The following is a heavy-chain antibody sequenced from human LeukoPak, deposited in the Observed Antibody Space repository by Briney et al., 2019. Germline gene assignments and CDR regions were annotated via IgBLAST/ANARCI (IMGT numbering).Heavy chain of an antibody. J-gene: IGHJ3*02. CDR1: GGSISSYY. V-gene: IGHV4-59*01. CDR2: IYYSGST. Sequence: SETLSLTCTVSGGSISSYYWSWIRQTPRKGLEWIGYIYYSGSTNYNPFLKSRVTISVDTSKNQFSLKLSSVTAADTAVYYCARWTNDYRAAFDIWGQGTMVTVSS. CDR3: ARWTNDYRAAFDI. D-gene: IGHD4-11*01.